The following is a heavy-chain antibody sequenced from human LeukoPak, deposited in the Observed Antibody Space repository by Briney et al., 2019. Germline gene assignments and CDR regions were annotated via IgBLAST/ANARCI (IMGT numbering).Heavy chain of an antibody. CDR2: ISGSGGST. Sequence: AISGSGGSTYYADSVKGRFTISRDNAKNTLYLQMNSLRAEDTAVYYCATYYYDSSGYYFDYWGQGTLVTVSS. V-gene: IGHV3-23*01. J-gene: IGHJ4*02. D-gene: IGHD3-22*01. CDR3: ATYYYDSSGYYFDY.